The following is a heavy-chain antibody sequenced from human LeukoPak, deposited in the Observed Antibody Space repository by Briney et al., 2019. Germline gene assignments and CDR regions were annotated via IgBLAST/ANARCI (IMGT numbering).Heavy chain of an antibody. D-gene: IGHD3-3*01. CDR2: IRSKAYGGTT. CDR1: GFTFGDYA. CDR3: TREVHYDFWSGYVNDY. Sequence: PGGSLRLSCTASGFTFGDYAMSWVRQAPGKGLEWVGFIRSKAYGGTTEYAASVKGRFTISRDDSKSIAYLQMNSLKTEDTAVYYCTREVHYDFWSGYVNDYWGQGTLVTVSS. J-gene: IGHJ4*02. V-gene: IGHV3-49*04.